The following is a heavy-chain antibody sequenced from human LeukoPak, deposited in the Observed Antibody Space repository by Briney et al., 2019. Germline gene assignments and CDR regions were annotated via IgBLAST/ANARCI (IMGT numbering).Heavy chain of an antibody. CDR1: GYTFTSYY. CDR2: INPSGGST. J-gene: IGHJ4*02. CDR3: ARDLVGYYYDSSGYPLVALNY. V-gene: IGHV1-46*01. D-gene: IGHD3-22*01. Sequence: ASVKVSCKASGYTFTSYYMHWVRQAPGQGLEWMGIINPSGGSTSYAQKFQGRVTMTGDTSTSTVYMELSSLRSEDTAVYYCARDLVGYYYDSSGYPLVALNYWGQGTLVTVSS.